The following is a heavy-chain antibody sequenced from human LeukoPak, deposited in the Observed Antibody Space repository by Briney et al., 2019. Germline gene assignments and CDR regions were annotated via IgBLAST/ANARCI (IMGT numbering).Heavy chain of an antibody. J-gene: IGHJ3*02. CDR3: AGDRMTTVTTTAFDI. D-gene: IGHD4-17*01. CDR1: GGSISSSSYY. CDR2: IYYSGST. V-gene: IGHV4-39*07. Sequence: SETLSLTCTVSGGSISSSSYYWGWIRQPPGKGLEWIGSIYYSGSTYYNPSLKSRVTISVDTSKNQFSLKLSSVTAADTAVYYCAGDRMTTVTTTAFDIWGQGTMVTVSS.